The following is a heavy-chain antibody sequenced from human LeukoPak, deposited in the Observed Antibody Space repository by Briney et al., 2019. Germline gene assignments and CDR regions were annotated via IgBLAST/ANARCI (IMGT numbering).Heavy chain of an antibody. CDR2: ISSSGITI. CDR1: GFTFSTYD. J-gene: IGHJ6*03. D-gene: IGHD3-10*01. Sequence: GGSLRLSCAASGFTFSTYDMNWVRQAPGKGLEWISYISSSGITIFYADSVKGRFTISRDNAKNSLYLQMNSLRAEDTAVYYCARDQYGSGDGYYMDVWGKGTTVTVSS. CDR3: ARDQYGSGDGYYMDV. V-gene: IGHV3-48*03.